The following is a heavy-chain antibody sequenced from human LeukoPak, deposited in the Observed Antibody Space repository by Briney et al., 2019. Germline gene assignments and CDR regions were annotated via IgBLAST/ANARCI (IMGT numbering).Heavy chain of an antibody. CDR1: GFTFSSYA. CDR2: INGGGSPI. D-gene: IGHD2/OR15-2a*01. CDR3: VRDNPRCCGVIPSNIDDY. Sequence: GGSLRLSCAASGFTFSSYAMSWVRQAPGEGLEWVAYINGGGSPIYYADSVRGRFTISRDNAKNSLYLQMNSLRAEDTAVYYCVRDNPRCCGVIPSNIDDYWGQGTLVTVSS. V-gene: IGHV3-48*01. J-gene: IGHJ4*02.